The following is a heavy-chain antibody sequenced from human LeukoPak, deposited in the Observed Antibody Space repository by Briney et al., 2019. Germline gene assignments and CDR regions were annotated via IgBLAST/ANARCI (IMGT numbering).Heavy chain of an antibody. V-gene: IGHV1-69*13. CDR2: IIPIFGTA. CDR1: GGTFSSYA. D-gene: IGHD2-15*01. CDR3: ARGQGGGPRGAFDI. Sequence: SVKVTCKASGGTFSSYAISWVRQAPGQGLEWMGGIIPIFGTANYAQKFQGRVTITADESTSTAYMELSSLRSEDTAVYYCARGQGGGPRGAFDIWGQGTMVTVSS. J-gene: IGHJ3*02.